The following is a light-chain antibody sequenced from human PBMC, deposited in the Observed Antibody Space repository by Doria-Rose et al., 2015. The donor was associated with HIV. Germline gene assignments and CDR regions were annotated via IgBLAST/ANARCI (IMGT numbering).Light chain of an antibody. CDR3: HQYGTSWT. J-gene: IGKJ1*01. Sequence: TQSPGTLSLSPGERATLPCGASQSFSSTYLAWYQQKPGQARSLLIYDGSTRATGIPDRFSASESGTDFTLTINRLEPEDFALYYCHQYGTSWTFGQGTKVEI. V-gene: IGKV3-20*01. CDR1: QSFSSTY. CDR2: DGS.